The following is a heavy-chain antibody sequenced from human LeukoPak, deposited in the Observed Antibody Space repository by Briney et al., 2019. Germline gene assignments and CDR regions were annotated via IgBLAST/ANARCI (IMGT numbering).Heavy chain of an antibody. J-gene: IGHJ4*02. CDR1: GFTFSSYA. V-gene: IGHV3-23*01. CDR2: ISGSGGST. CDR3: AKDQGVFRVVIKGYFDY. D-gene: IGHD3-3*01. Sequence: GGSLRLSCAASGFTFSSYAMSWVRQAPGKGLEWVSAISGSGGSTYYADSVKGRFTISRDNSKNTLYLQMNSLRAEDTAVYYCAKDQGVFRVVIKGYFDYWGQGTLVTVSS.